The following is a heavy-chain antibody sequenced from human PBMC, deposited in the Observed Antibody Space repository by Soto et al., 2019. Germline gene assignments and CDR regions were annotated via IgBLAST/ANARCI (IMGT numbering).Heavy chain of an antibody. CDR1: GYTFTSYD. V-gene: IGHV1-8*01. CDR2: MNPNSGNT. J-gene: IGHJ5*02. D-gene: IGHD3-3*01. Sequence: GASVKVSCKASGYTFTSYDINWVLQATGQGLEWMGWMNPNSGNTGYAQKFQGRVTMTRNTSISTAYMELSSLRSEDTAVYYCARVGRITIFGVVTSFDPWGQGTLVTVSS. CDR3: ARVGRITIFGVVTSFDP.